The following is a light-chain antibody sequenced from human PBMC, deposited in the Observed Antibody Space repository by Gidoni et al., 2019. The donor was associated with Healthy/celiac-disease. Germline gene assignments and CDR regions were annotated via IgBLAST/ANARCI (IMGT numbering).Light chain of an antibody. J-gene: IGLJ2*01. CDR3: SSYTSSSTYVV. CDR2: EVS. V-gene: IGLV2-14*01. CDR1: SSDVGGYNY. Sequence: QSALTQPASVSGSPGSSITITCTGTSSDVGGYNYVSWYQQPPGEAPKLMIYEVSNRPSGVSNRFSGAKSGNTASLTISGLQAEDEADYYCSSYTSSSTYVVFGGGTKLTVL.